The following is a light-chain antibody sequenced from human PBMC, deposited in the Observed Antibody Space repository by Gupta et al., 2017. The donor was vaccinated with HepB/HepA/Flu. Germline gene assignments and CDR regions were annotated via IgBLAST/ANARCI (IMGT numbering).Light chain of an antibody. J-gene: IGKJ2*04. CDR3: QQYDSTPRS. CDR1: QSVLYSSNNKNY. CDR2: WAS. V-gene: IGKV4-1*01. Sequence: DIVMTQSPDSLAVSLGERATINCKSSQSVLYSSNNKNYLAWYQQKPGQPPKLLIYWASTRESGVTDRFSGSGSGTDFTLTISSLQAEDVAVYYCQQYDSTPRSFGQGTKLEIK.